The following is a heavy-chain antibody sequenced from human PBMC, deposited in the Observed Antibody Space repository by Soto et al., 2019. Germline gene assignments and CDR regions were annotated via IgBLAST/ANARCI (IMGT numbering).Heavy chain of an antibody. V-gene: IGHV1-69*02. CDR1: GGPYSKYS. D-gene: IGHD3-22*01. CDR2: IIPIFDIT. CDR3: ARSLLGDYYDSDGLDN. J-gene: IGHJ4*02. Sequence: QVQLVQSGTEVKKPGSSVTVSCKASGGPYSKYSISWVRQAPGQGLEWMGRIIPIFDITNYAQKFQGRVTSTADKSTSTVYMDLSSLRSEDTAVYYCARSLLGDYYDSDGLDNWGQGTLVPVSS.